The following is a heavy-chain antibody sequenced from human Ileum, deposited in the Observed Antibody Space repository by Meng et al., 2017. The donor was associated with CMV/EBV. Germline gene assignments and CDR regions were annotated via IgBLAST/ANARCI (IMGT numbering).Heavy chain of an antibody. Sequence: TLSLTCAVYGGSFNGYFWTWLRQPPGKGLEWVGQIHHSGTINYNPSLKSRLTLSVDPSKNQFSLRLRSVTAADTAMYYCARGAYYLYWSQGGLVTVSS. D-gene: IGHD2/OR15-2a*01. CDR3: ARGAYYLY. V-gene: IGHV4-34*01. CDR1: GGSFNGYF. CDR2: IHHSGTI. J-gene: IGHJ4*02.